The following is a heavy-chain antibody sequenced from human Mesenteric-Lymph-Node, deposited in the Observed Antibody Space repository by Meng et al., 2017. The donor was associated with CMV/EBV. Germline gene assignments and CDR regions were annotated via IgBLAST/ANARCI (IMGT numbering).Heavy chain of an antibody. J-gene: IGHJ3*02. Sequence: SVKVSCKASGGTFSSYAISWVRQAPGQGLEWMGGIIPIFGTANYAQKFQGRVTITTDESTSTAYMELSSLRSEDTAAYYCARDAHVLRFLDVGSGDAFDIWGQGTMVTVSS. CDR3: ARDAHVLRFLDVGSGDAFDI. V-gene: IGHV1-69*05. D-gene: IGHD3-3*01. CDR1: GGTFSSYA. CDR2: IIPIFGTA.